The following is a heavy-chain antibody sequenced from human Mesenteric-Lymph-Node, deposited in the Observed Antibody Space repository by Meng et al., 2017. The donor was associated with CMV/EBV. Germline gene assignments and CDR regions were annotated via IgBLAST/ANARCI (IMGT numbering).Heavy chain of an antibody. CDR1: GCSISSSSYY. CDR3: ARHADYYDFNWFDP. D-gene: IGHD3-3*01. Sequence: SETLSSTCTLPGCSISSSSYYWGWIRQPPGKGLEWIGSIYYSGSTYYNPSLKSRVTISVDTSKNQFSLKLSSVTAADTAVYYCARHADYYDFNWFDPWGQGTLVTVSS. J-gene: IGHJ5*02. CDR2: IYYSGST. V-gene: IGHV4-39*01.